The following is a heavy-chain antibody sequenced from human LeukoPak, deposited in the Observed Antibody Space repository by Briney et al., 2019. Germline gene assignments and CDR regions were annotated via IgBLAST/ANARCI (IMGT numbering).Heavy chain of an antibody. CDR2: MNEYSTTI. Sequence: PGGSLRLSCAASGLTFSSYAMSWVRQAPGKGLVWVSDMNEYSTTIRYADSVKGRFTISRDNAKSILYLQMNNLRAEDTAMYFCARGGVNPVDHWGQGTLVTVSS. CDR3: ARGGVNPVDH. CDR1: GLTFSSYA. J-gene: IGHJ4*02. V-gene: IGHV3-74*01. D-gene: IGHD1-14*01.